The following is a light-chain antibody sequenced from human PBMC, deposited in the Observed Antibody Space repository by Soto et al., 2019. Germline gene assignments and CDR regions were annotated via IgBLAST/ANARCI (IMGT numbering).Light chain of an antibody. J-gene: IGLJ2*01. CDR1: SSNIGSHT. Sequence: QSALTQPPSASGTPGQTIAISCSGGSSNIGSHTVNWYQQLPGTAPRLLIYSNTQRPSCVPDHFSGSKSGTSASLAISGLQSEYEGDYYCAAWDDSLNGVVFGGGTQLTVL. CDR3: AAWDDSLNGVV. V-gene: IGLV1-44*01. CDR2: SNT.